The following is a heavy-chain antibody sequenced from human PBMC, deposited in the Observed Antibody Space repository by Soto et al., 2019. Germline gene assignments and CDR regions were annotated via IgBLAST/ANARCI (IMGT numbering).Heavy chain of an antibody. CDR2: ISHSGST. Sequence: QVQLQESGPGLVKPSGTLSLTCTVSGGSIVTSNWWSWIRQPPGKGLEWIGDISHSGSTNYNPSLKSRSTISVDQSNNQFSLNMTSMTAADTAVYYCARERVVAGTDWFFDIWGRGSLVTVSS. CDR1: GGSIVTSNW. J-gene: IGHJ2*01. D-gene: IGHD2-15*01. CDR3: ARERVVAGTDWFFDI. V-gene: IGHV4-4*02.